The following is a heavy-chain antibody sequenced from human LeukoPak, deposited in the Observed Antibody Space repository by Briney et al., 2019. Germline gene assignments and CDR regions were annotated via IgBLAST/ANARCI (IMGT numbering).Heavy chain of an antibody. CDR2: IYYRSKWYS. CDR1: GDGVSGGSAG. J-gene: IGHJ5*02. V-gene: IGHV6-1*01. Sequence: SQTLSLTCAISGDGVSGGSAGWNWIRQSPSRGLEWLGKIYYRSKWYSDYAISVKSRITINPDTSRNQFSLQLNSVTHDDTAVYYCTGGGLVRGSLHWFDPWAREPWSPSPQ. D-gene: IGHD3-10*01. CDR3: TGGGLVRGSLHWFDP.